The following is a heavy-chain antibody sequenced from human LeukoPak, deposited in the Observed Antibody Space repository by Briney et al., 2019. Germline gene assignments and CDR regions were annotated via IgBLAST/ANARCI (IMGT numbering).Heavy chain of an antibody. Sequence: SETLSLTCTVSGGSISSYYWSWIRQPPGKGLEWIGYISDTGSTNYNPSLKSRVTISVDTSKNQFSLKVTSVTAADTAVYFCARNAGAYSYEFWGPGVLVSVSS. V-gene: IGHV4-59*01. CDR2: ISDTGST. D-gene: IGHD5-18*01. CDR3: ARNAGAYSYEF. CDR1: GGSISSYY. J-gene: IGHJ4*02.